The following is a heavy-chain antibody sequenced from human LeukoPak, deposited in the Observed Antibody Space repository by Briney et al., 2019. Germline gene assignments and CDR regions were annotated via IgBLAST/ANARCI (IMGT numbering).Heavy chain of an antibody. CDR2: IRSTRFGGTT. J-gene: IGHJ6*02. CDR3: VRNSGTFRGHGLDV. Sequence: GRSLRLSCRASGFAFGEHAMSWVRQAPGKGLEWVGFIRSTRFGGTTEYAASVKGRFTISRDDSESIAYLQMNSLETEDTAVYHRVRNSGTFRGHGLDVWGQGTTVTVSS. D-gene: IGHD1-26*01. V-gene: IGHV3-49*04. CDR1: GFAFGEHA.